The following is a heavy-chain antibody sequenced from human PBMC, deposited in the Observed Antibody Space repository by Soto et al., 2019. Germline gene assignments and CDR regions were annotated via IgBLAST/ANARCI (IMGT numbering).Heavy chain of an antibody. CDR2: ISAYNGKT. D-gene: IGHD6-13*01. Sequence: QVQLVQSGAEVKKPGASVKVSCKASGYTFPSYGTSWARQAPGQELEWMGWISAYNGKTNYALQLQGRGTMTTDTSTSTAYMELRSLRSDDTAVYYSARESRSSCHDYWGQRTLVTVSS. J-gene: IGHJ4*02. V-gene: IGHV1-18*01. CDR3: ARESRSSCHDY. CDR1: GYTFPSYG.